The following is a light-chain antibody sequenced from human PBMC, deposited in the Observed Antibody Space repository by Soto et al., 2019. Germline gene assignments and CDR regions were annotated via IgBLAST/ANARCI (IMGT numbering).Light chain of an antibody. J-gene: IGLJ2*01. CDR3: LSFDSSLSVV. V-gene: IGLV1-40*01. CDR2: GNT. CDR1: SSNIGAGYD. Sequence: QSVLTQPPSVSGAPGQRVTISCTGSSSNIGAGYDVHWYQQLPGRAPKLLIYGNTNRPSGVPDRFSGSKSGTSASLAITGVQAEDEADYSCLSFDSSLSVVFGGGTKLTVL.